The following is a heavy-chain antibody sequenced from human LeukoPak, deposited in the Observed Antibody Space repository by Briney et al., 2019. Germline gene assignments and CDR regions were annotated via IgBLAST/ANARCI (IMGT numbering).Heavy chain of an antibody. CDR2: ISSSSSYI. V-gene: IGHV3-21*06. Sequence: GGSLRLSCAASGFTFSSYSMNWVRQAPGKGLEWVSSISSSSSYIYYADSVKGRFTISRDNAKNLLYLQMNSLRADDTAVYYCARDPSLALAGTPFDYCGQGTRVTVSS. CDR3: ARDPSLALAGTPFDY. J-gene: IGHJ4*02. D-gene: IGHD6-19*01. CDR1: GFTFSSYS.